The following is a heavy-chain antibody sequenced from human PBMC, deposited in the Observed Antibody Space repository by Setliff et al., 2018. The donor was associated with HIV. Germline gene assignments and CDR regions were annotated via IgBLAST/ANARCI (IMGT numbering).Heavy chain of an antibody. CDR2: MSGRGGTT. J-gene: IGHJ4*02. Sequence: PGGSLRLSCAASGFTFSSFGMTWVRQAPGKGLQWVSTMSGRGGTTYYADSVKGRFTISRDNSKNTLYLQMNSLRAEDTAVYYCARDPHSYDYGANFDYWGQGTLVTVSS. CDR3: ARDPHSYDYGANFDY. D-gene: IGHD4-17*01. CDR1: GFTFSSFG. V-gene: IGHV3-23*01.